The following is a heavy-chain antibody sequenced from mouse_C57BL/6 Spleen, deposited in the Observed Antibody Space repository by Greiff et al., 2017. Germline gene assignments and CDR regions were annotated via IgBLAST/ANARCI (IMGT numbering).Heavy chain of an antibody. J-gene: IGHJ4*01. CDR2: ISSGSSTI. CDR1: GFTFSDYG. CDR3: ARLGYYAMDY. Sequence: EVKLMESGGGLVKPGGSLKLSCAASGFTFSDYGMHWVRQAPEKGLEWVAYISSGSSTIYYADTVKGRFTISRDSAKNTLFLQMTSLRSEDTAMYYCARLGYYAMDYWGQGTSVTVSS. V-gene: IGHV5-17*01. D-gene: IGHD3-3*01.